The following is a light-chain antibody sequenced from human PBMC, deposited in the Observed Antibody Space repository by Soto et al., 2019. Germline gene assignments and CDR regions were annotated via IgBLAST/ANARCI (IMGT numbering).Light chain of an antibody. V-gene: IGLV2-14*02. CDR3: SSYSTTSTLV. CDR2: DVS. Sequence: QSVLTQPASVSGSPGQSITISCTGTSSDVVNDLLVSWYQQQPGKAPKLMIYDVSNRPSGVSNRFSGSKSGNTASLTISGLQAEDEADYYCSSYSTTSTLVFGSGTKVTVL. J-gene: IGLJ1*01. CDR1: SSDVVNDLL.